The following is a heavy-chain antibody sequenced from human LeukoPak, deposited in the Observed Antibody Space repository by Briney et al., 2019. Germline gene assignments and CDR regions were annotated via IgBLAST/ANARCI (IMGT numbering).Heavy chain of an antibody. CDR1: GFNFSIHW. V-gene: IGHV3-23*01. CDR3: AKAGSTSPDAFDI. Sequence: PGGSLRLSCAASGFNFSIHWMTWVRQAPGKGLEWVSAISGSGGSTYYADSVKGRFTISRDNSKNTLYLQMNSLRAEDTAVYYCAKAGSTSPDAFDIWGQGTMVTVSS. J-gene: IGHJ3*02. CDR2: ISGSGGST. D-gene: IGHD2-2*01.